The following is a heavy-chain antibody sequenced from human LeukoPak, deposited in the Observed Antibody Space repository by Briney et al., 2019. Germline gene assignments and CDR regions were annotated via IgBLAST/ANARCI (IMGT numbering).Heavy chain of an antibody. D-gene: IGHD6-13*01. V-gene: IGHV3-33*01. Sequence: GGSLRLSCAASGFTFSSYGMHWVRQAPGKGLEWVAVIWYDGSNKYYADSVKGRFTISRDNSKNTLYLQMNSLRAEDTAVYYCARDSVVAAAGPYYYYGMDVWGQGTTVTVSS. CDR3: ARDSVVAAAGPYYYYGMDV. CDR1: GFTFSSYG. J-gene: IGHJ6*02. CDR2: IWYDGSNK.